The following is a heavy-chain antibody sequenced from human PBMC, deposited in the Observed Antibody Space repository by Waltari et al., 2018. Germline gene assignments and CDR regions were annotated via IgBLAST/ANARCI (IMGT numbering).Heavy chain of an antibody. D-gene: IGHD6-6*01. Sequence: QVQLVQSGAEVKKPGASVKVSCKASGYTFTGYYMHWVRQAPGQGLEWMGRINPNSGETIYAEKFQGRVTITADTSTDTAYMELSSLRSEDTAVYYCATEPPSSYWGQGTLVTVSS. J-gene: IGHJ4*02. CDR3: ATEPPSSY. CDR2: INPNSGET. CDR1: GYTFTGYY. V-gene: IGHV1-2*06.